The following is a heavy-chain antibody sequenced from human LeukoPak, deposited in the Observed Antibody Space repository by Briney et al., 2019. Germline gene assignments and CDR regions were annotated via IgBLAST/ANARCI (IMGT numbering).Heavy chain of an antibody. CDR3: ARVPGIDSGSYPIDY. Sequence: GGSLRLSCAASGFTFSSYSMNWVRQAPGKGLEWVSSISSSSSYIYYADSVKGRFTISRDNAKNSLYLQMNSLRAEDTAVYYCARVPGIDSGSYPIDYWGQGTLVTVSS. CDR2: ISSSSSYI. J-gene: IGHJ4*02. V-gene: IGHV3-21*01. CDR1: GFTFSSYS. D-gene: IGHD3-10*01.